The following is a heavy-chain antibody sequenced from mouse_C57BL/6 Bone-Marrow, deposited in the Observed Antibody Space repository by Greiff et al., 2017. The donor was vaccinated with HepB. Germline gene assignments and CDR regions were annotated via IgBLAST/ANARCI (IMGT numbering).Heavy chain of an antibody. Sequence: QVQLQQSGAELAKPGASVKLSCKASGYTFTSYWMHWVKQRPGQGLEWIGYINPSSGYTTYNQKFKDKATLTADKSSSTAYMQLSSLTYEDSAVYYCAREGTTVVARNWVAYWGQGTLVTVSA. CDR3: AREGTTVVARNWVAY. CDR1: GYTFTSYW. V-gene: IGHV1-7*01. CDR2: INPSSGYT. D-gene: IGHD1-1*01. J-gene: IGHJ3*01.